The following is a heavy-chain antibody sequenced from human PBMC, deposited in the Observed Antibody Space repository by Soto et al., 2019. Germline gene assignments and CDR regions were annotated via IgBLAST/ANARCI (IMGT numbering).Heavy chain of an antibody. D-gene: IGHD1-7*01. Sequence: EVQLVESGGGLVQPGGSLRLSCAASGFTFSSYWMHWVRQAPGKGLVWVSRIYTDGSRADYADSVKGRFTISRDNAKNTVYLQVNSLGADDTAVYYCARGARNYYYFDYWGQGTLVTVSS. CDR2: IYTDGSRA. CDR1: GFTFSSYW. V-gene: IGHV3-74*01. J-gene: IGHJ4*02. CDR3: ARGARNYYYFDY.